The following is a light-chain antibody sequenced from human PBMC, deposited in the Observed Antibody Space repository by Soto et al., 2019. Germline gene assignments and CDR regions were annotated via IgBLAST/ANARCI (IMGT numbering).Light chain of an antibody. CDR3: CSDAGSNSLGV. Sequence: QSVLTQPASVSGSPGQSITISCTGTSSDVGSYNLVSWYQHHPGKAPKLMIYEVNKRPSGVSNRFSGSKSGNTASLTISGLQAEDGADYFFCSDAGSNSLGVFGGGTKLTVL. CDR1: SSDVGSYNL. J-gene: IGLJ3*02. CDR2: EVN. V-gene: IGLV2-23*02.